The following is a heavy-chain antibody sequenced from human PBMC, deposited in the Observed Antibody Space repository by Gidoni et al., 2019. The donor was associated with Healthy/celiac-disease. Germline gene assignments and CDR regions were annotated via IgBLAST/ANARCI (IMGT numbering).Heavy chain of an antibody. CDR2: ISYDVSNK. Sequence: QVQLVESGGGVVQHGRYLGLSWAASGFTFSSYAMHWGRQARGKGLALVSVISYDVSNKYYADSVKGRFTISRDNSKNTLYLQMNSLRAEDTAVYYCARPPGGTTSSGDYWGQGTLVTVSS. CDR3: ARPPGGTTSSGDY. V-gene: IGHV3-30-3*01. J-gene: IGHJ4*02. D-gene: IGHD2-2*01. CDR1: GFTFSSYA.